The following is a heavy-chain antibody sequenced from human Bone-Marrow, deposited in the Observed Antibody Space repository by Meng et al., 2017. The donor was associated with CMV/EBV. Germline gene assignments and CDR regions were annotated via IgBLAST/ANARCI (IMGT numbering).Heavy chain of an antibody. CDR1: GFSLSTSGMR. V-gene: IGHV2-70D*14. Sequence: SGPTLVKPTQTLTLTCTLSGFSLSTSGMRVSWIRQPPGKALEWLARIDWDDDKFYSTSLKTRLTISTDTSKNRVVLKVTNMDPVDTGTYYCVRVRRDGHSYAYWGPGTLVTGSS. CDR3: VRVRRDGHSYAY. CDR2: IDWDDDK. J-gene: IGHJ4*02. D-gene: IGHD5-24*01.